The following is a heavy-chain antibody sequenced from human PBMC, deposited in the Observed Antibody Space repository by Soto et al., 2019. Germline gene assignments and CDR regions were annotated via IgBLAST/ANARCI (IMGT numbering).Heavy chain of an antibody. V-gene: IGHV4-31*03. Sequence: SETLSLTCTVSGGSIISGGYYWIWIRQHPGKGLEWIGYIYYSGSTYYNPSLKSRVTISVDTSKNQFSLKLSSVTAADTAVYHCARVDQLPNLVDPWGQGTLVTVSS. J-gene: IGHJ5*02. CDR1: GGSIISGGYY. D-gene: IGHD2-2*01. CDR2: IYYSGST. CDR3: ARVDQLPNLVDP.